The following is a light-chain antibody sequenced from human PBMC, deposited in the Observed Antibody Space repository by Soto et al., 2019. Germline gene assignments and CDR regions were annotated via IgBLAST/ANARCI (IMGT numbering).Light chain of an antibody. Sequence: QSALTQPASVSGSPGQSITISCTGTSSDIGGHNHVSWYQQHPGKTPKLMIYDVTKRPSGVSNRFSGSKSGNTASLTISGLQAEDEADYYCSSYTSTSIWVSGGGTQLTVL. V-gene: IGLV2-14*03. CDR3: SSYTSTSIWV. CDR2: DVT. CDR1: SSDIGGHNH. J-gene: IGLJ3*02.